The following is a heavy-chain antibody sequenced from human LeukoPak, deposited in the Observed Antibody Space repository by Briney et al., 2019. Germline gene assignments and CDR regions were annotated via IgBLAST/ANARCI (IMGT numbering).Heavy chain of an antibody. J-gene: IGHJ4*02. V-gene: IGHV1-69*13. D-gene: IGHD4-17*01. Sequence: GASVKVSCKASGGTFSSYAISWVRQAPGQGLEWMGGIIPIFGTANYAQKFQGRVTITADESTSTAYMELSSLRSEDTAAYYCARANGDYSSYYFDYWGQGTLVTVSS. CDR1: GGTFSSYA. CDR3: ARANGDYSSYYFDY. CDR2: IIPIFGTA.